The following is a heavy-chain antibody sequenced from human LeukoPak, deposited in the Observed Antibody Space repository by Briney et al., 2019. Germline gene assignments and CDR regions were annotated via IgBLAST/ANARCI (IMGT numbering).Heavy chain of an antibody. J-gene: IGHJ6*02. CDR1: GFTFSSYS. CDR2: ISSSSNYI. Sequence: GGSLRLSCAASGFTFSSYSMNWVRQAPGKGLEWVSSISSSSNYIYYADSVKGRFTISRDNAKNSLYLQMNSLRAEDTAVYYCARDFVYCSSTSCYDYYGMDVWGQGTTVTVSS. D-gene: IGHD2-2*01. V-gene: IGHV3-21*01. CDR3: ARDFVYCSSTSCYDYYGMDV.